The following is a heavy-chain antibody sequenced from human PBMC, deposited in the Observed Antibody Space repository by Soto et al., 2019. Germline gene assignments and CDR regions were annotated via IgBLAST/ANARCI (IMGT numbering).Heavy chain of an antibody. Sequence: SETLSLTCTVSGGSISSDHFFWSWIRQPPGEGLEWIGYIYYRGSTYYNPSLGTRLTLLVDTSKNQFSLKLRSVTAADTAVYYCARVAIACPSASCYNHYYYSLDVWGQGTTVTVS. V-gene: IGHV4-30-4*01. CDR2: IYYRGST. J-gene: IGHJ6*02. CDR3: ARVAIACPSASCYNHYYYSLDV. CDR1: GGSISSDHFF. D-gene: IGHD2-2*02.